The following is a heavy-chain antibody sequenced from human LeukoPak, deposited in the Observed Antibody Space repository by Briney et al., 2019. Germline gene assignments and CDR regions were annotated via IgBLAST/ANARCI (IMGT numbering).Heavy chain of an antibody. CDR2: ISAYNGNT. CDR1: GYTFTSYG. D-gene: IGHD4-23*01. CDR3: ARDETQIMVTPCY. J-gene: IGHJ4*02. Sequence: ASVKVSCKASGYTFTSYGISWVRQAPGQGLEWMGWISAYNGNTNYAQKLQGRVTMTTDTSTSTAYTELRSLRSDDTAVYYCARDETQIMVTPCYWGQGTLVTVSS. V-gene: IGHV1-18*01.